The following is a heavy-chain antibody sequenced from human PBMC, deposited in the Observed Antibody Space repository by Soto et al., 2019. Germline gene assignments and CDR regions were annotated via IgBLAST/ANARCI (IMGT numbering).Heavy chain of an antibody. J-gene: IGHJ5*02. CDR2: ISGSGGST. CDR3: AKYKLELPEDWFDP. V-gene: IGHV3-23*01. CDR1: GFTFSSYA. Sequence: GGSLRLSCAASGFTFSSYAMSWVRQAPGKGLEWVAAISGSGGSTYYADSVKGRFTISRDNSKNTLYLQMNSLRAEDPAVYYCAKYKLELPEDWFDPWGQGTLVTVSS. D-gene: IGHD1-7*01.